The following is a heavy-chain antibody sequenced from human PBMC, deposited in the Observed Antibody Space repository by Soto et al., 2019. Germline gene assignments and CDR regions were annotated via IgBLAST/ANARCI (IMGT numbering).Heavy chain of an antibody. CDR2: IYYSGST. D-gene: IGHD3-10*01. CDR1: GGSISSYY. CDR3: ARQEGITMVRGVISAAFAI. Sequence: PSETLSLTCTVSGGSISSYYWSWIRQPPGKGLEWIGYIYYSGSTNYNPSLKSRVTISVDTSKNQFSLKLSSVTAADTAVYYCARQEGITMVRGVISAAFAIWGQGTMVTVSS. J-gene: IGHJ3*02. V-gene: IGHV4-59*08.